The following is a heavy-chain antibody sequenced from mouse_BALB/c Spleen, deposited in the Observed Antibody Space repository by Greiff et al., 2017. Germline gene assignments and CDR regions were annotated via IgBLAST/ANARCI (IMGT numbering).Heavy chain of an antibody. V-gene: IGHV5-6-2*01. CDR2: INSNGGST. J-gene: IGHJ2*01. CDR3: ARRPGSIYYFDY. D-gene: IGHD1-1*01. CDR1: GFTFSSYY. Sequence: DVMLVESGGGLVKLGGSLKLSCAASGFTFSSYYMSWVRQTPEKRLELVAAINSNGGSTYYPDTVKGRFTISRDNAKNTLYLQMSSLKSEDTALYYCARRPGSIYYFDYWGQGTTLTVSS.